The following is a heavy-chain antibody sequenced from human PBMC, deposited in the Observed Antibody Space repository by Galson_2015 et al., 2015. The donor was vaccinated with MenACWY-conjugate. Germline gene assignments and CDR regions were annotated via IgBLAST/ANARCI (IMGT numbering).Heavy chain of an antibody. CDR3: ASFSKFYSDTTVGYYFEY. V-gene: IGHV1-69*13. CDR1: GASVNSHA. D-gene: IGHD3-22*01. J-gene: IGHJ4*02. Sequence: SVKVSCKASGASVNSHAASWVRQAPGQGLEWMGGTIPMYGTANYAQRFQGRVTIIADGSTNTAYMELSSLRPEDTAVYQCASFSKFYSDTTVGYYFEYWGQGTLVTVAS. CDR2: TIPMYGTA.